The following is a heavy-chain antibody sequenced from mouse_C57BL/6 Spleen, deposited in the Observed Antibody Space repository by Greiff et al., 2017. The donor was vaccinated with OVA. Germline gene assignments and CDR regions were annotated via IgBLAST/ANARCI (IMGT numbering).Heavy chain of an antibody. D-gene: IGHD1-1*01. CDR1: GYSITSGYY. V-gene: IGHV3-6*01. CDR2: ISYDGSN. Sequence: EVKLQESGPGLVKPSQSLSLTCSVTGYSITSGYYWNWIRQFPGNKLEWMGYISYDGSNNYNPSLKNRISITRDTSKNQFFLKLNSVTTEDTATYYCAREVWGSSFGFDYWGQGTTLTVSS. CDR3: AREVWGSSFGFDY. J-gene: IGHJ2*01.